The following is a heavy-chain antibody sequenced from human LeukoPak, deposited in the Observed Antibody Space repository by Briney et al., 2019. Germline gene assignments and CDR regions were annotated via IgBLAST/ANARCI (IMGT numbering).Heavy chain of an antibody. V-gene: IGHV1-2*02. CDR1: GYTFTGYY. J-gene: IGHJ6*02. D-gene: IGHD6-13*01. CDR2: INPNSGGT. Sequence: ASVKVSCKASGYTFTGYYMHWVRQAPGQGLEWMGWINPNSGGTNYAQKFQGRVTMTRDTSISTAYMELSRLRSDDTAVYYCTRVGYSSSWDYYYYGMDVWGQGTTVTVSS. CDR3: TRVGYSSSWDYYYYGMDV.